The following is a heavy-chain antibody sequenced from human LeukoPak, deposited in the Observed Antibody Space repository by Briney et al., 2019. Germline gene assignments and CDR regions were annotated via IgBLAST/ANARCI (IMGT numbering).Heavy chain of an antibody. CDR1: GGSISSSSYY. D-gene: IGHD3-3*01. CDR2: IYYSGST. Sequence: SETLSLTCTVSGGSISSSSYYWSWIRQPPGKGLEWIGYIYYSGSTNYNPSLKSRVTISVDTSKNQFSLKLSSVTAADTAVYYCARSRWSWFDPWGQGTLVTVSS. V-gene: IGHV4-61*01. J-gene: IGHJ5*02. CDR3: ARSRWSWFDP.